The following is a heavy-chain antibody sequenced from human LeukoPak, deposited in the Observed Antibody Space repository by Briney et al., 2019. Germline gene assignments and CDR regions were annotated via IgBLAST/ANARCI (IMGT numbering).Heavy chain of an antibody. CDR3: ARGGITIFGVVSYMDV. J-gene: IGHJ6*03. D-gene: IGHD3-3*01. Sequence: PGGSLRLSCAASGFTFSSYSMNWVRQAPGKGLEWVSGTNWNGGSTGYADSVKGRFTISRDNAKNSLYLQMNSLRAEDTALYYCARGGITIFGVVSYMDVWGKGTTVTVSS. V-gene: IGHV3-20*04. CDR1: GFTFSSYS. CDR2: TNWNGGST.